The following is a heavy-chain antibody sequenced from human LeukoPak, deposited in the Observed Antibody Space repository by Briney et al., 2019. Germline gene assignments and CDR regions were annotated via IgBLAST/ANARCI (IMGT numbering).Heavy chain of an antibody. V-gene: IGHV4-59*08. CDR3: ATRAWGGYSS. D-gene: IGHD5-18*01. CDR2: IYYSGST. Sequence: SSETLSLTCTVSGRSISSYYWSWNRQPPGKGLEWIGYIYYSGSTNYNPSLKSRVTISVDTSKNQFSLKLSSVTAADTTVYYCATRAWGGYSSWGQGTLVTVSS. J-gene: IGHJ5*02. CDR1: GRSISSYY.